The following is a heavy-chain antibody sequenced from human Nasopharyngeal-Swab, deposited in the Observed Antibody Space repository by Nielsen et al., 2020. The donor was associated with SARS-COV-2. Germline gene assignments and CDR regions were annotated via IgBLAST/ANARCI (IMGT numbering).Heavy chain of an antibody. D-gene: IGHD3-10*01. V-gene: IGHV3-7*03. J-gene: IGHJ6*02. CDR3: AREAIVRGVIEAYLYYGMDV. Sequence: GGSLRLSCAASGFAFSSYWMSWVRQAPGKGLEWVANLKQDESENYFVDSVRGRFTISRDNAKNSLYLHMYSLRAEDTAVYYCAREAIVRGVIEAYLYYGMDVWGQGTTVTVSS. CDR1: GFAFSSYW. CDR2: LKQDESEN.